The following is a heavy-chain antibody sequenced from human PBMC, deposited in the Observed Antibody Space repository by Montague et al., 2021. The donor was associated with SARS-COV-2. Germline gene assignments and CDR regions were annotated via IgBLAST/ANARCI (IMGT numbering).Heavy chain of an antibody. D-gene: IGHD4-23*01. V-gene: IGHV4-61*02. CDR2: IYSSGST. J-gene: IGHJ6*02. CDR3: ARDYGGYSYYYGLDV. CDR1: GGSIRSGSYY. Sequence: TLSLTCTVSGGSIRSGSYYWSWIRPPAGKGLDWIGRIYSSGSTNYNPSLKSRVTMSVDTSKNQFSLKVSSVTAADTAVYYCARDYGGYSYYYGLDVWGQGTTVTVSS.